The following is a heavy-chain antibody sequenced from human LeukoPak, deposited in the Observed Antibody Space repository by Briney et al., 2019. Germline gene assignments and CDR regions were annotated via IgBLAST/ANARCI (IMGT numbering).Heavy chain of an antibody. D-gene: IGHD1-26*01. CDR1: GFTFTSSA. V-gene: IGHV1-58*02. CDR2: IFVGSGKT. Sequence: GASVKVSCKAAGFTFTSSAMQWVRQARGQRLEWIGWIFVGSGKTNYAQKFQERVTITREMSTSTAYMELSSLRSEDTAVYYCAGDPGGWVVGATSDFDYWGQGTLLTVSS. J-gene: IGHJ4*02. CDR3: AGDPGGWVVGATSDFDY.